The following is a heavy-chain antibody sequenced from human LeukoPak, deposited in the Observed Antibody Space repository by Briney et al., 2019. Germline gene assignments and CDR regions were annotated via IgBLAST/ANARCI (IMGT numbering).Heavy chain of an antibody. CDR3: ARDRYGDYLDAFDI. V-gene: IGHV4-39*02. D-gene: IGHD4-17*01. Sequence: SETLSLTCTVSGGSISSSSYYWGWIRQPPGKGLEWIGSIYYSGSTYYNPSLKSRVTISVDTSKNQFSLKLSSVTAADTAVYYCARDRYGDYLDAFDIWGQGTMVTVSS. CDR2: IYYSGST. J-gene: IGHJ3*02. CDR1: GGSISSSSYY.